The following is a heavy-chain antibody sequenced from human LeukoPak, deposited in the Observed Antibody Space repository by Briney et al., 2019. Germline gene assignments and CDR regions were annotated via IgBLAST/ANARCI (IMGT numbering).Heavy chain of an antibody. J-gene: IGHJ5*02. D-gene: IGHD3-3*01. CDR1: GYTFTKYY. Sequence: VASVTVSCKASGYTFTKYYMNWVRQAPGQGLEWMGIMHPTGDSTNYAQKFQGRATLTRDTSTGTFYMELSSLTSEDTAVYYCARHDFDLPMIYSFFVHWGQGTLVTVSS. CDR2: MHPTGDST. CDR3: ARHDFDLPMIYSFFVH. V-gene: IGHV1-46*01.